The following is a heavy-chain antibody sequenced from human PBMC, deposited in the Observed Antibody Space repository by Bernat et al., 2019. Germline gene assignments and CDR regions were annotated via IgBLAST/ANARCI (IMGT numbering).Heavy chain of an antibody. CDR1: GFTFSSYA. V-gene: IGHV3-23*01. CDR2: ISGSGGST. CDR3: ARAGKPPDYYDSSGYSDY. Sequence: EVQLLESGGGLVQPGGSLRLSCAASGFTFSSYAMSWVRQAPGKGLEWVSAISGSGGSTYYADSVKGRFTISRDNSKNTLYLQMNSLRAEDTAVYYCARAGKPPDYYDSSGYSDYWGQGTLVTVSS. D-gene: IGHD3-22*01. J-gene: IGHJ4*02.